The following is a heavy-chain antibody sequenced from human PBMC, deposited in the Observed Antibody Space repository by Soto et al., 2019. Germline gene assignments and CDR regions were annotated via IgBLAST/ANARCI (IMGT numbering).Heavy chain of an antibody. J-gene: IGHJ4*02. Sequence: QVQLVESGGGVVQPGRSLRLSCAASGFTFSSYGMHWVRQAPGKGLEWVAVISYDGSNKYYADSVKGRFTISRDNSKNTLYLQINRLRAEDTGVYYCAKETPWWRRAFDYWGQGTLVTVSS. CDR1: GFTFSSYG. CDR3: AKETPWWRRAFDY. D-gene: IGHD2-8*02. CDR2: ISYDGSNK. V-gene: IGHV3-30*18.